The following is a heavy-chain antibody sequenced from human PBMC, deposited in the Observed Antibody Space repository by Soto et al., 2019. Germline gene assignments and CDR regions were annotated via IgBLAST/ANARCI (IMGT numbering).Heavy chain of an antibody. CDR2: IIPIFGTA. CDR3: AKEGRYSYGSRFDY. V-gene: IGHV1-69*13. D-gene: IGHD5-18*01. Sequence: VTVSCKASGGTFSSYAISWVRQAPGQGLEWMGGIIPIFGTANYAQKFQGRVTITADESTSTAYMELSNLRSEDTAVYYCAKEGRYSYGSRFDYWGQGTLVTVSS. CDR1: GGTFSSYA. J-gene: IGHJ4*02.